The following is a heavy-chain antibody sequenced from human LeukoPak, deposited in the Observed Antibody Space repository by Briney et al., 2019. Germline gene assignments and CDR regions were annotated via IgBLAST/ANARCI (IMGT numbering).Heavy chain of an antibody. D-gene: IGHD3-3*01. CDR1: GGSLSGYY. V-gene: IGHV4-34*01. CDR2: INHSGST. Sequence: SETLSFTCAVYGGSLSGYYWSWIRQPPGKGLEWIGEINHSGSTNYNPSLKSRVTISVDTSKNQFSLKLSSVTAADTAVYYCARGQRGWSGYYNFDYWGQGTLVTVSS. J-gene: IGHJ4*02. CDR3: ARGQRGWSGYYNFDY.